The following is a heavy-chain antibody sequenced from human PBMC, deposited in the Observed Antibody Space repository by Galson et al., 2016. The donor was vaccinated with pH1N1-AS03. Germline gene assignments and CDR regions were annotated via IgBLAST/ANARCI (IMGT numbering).Heavy chain of an antibody. CDR2: ISYDGSNE. Sequence: LRLSCAASGFTFSHYGMHWVRQAPGKGLEWVAVISYDGSNEYYADSVKGRFTISRDGSKNTLSLQMNTLRSDDTAVYYCARDDYGGTSRLDYWGHGILVTVSS. CDR1: GFTFSHYG. J-gene: IGHJ4*01. D-gene: IGHD4-23*01. CDR3: ARDDYGGTSRLDY. V-gene: IGHV3-30*03.